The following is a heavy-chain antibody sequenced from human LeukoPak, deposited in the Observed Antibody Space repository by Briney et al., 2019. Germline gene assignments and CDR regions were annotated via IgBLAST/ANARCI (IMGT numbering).Heavy chain of an antibody. D-gene: IGHD7-27*01. CDR2: IIPILGIA. Sequence: SVKVSCKASGGTFSSYTISWVRQAPGQGREWMGRIIPILGIANYAQKFQGRVTITADKSTSTAYMELSSLRSEDTAVYYCARETGGLYYFDYWGQGTLVTVSS. J-gene: IGHJ4*02. CDR3: ARETGGLYYFDY. CDR1: GGTFSSYT. V-gene: IGHV1-69*04.